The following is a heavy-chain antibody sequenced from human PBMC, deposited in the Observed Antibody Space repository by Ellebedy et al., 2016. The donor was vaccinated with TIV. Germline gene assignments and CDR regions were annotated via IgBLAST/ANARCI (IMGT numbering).Heavy chain of an antibody. Sequence: AASVKVSCKPSGHSFTGYYMHWVRQAPGQGLEWMGWINPNSGGTNYAQKFQGWVTMTRDTSISTAYMELNRLRSDDTALYYCARDGAVTTVFDYWGQGTLVTVSS. CDR2: INPNSGGT. CDR1: GHSFTGYY. J-gene: IGHJ4*02. CDR3: ARDGAVTTVFDY. V-gene: IGHV1-2*04. D-gene: IGHD4-17*01.